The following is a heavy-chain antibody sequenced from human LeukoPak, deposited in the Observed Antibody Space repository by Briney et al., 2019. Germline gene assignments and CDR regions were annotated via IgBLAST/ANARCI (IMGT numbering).Heavy chain of an antibody. V-gene: IGHV4-39*01. CDR2: IYYSGST. CDR1: GGSISSSSYY. Sequence: SETLSLTCTVSGGSISSSSYYWGWIRQPPGKGLEWIGSIYYSGSTYYNPSLKSRVTISVDTSKNQFSLKLSSVTAADTAVYYCARHEGLRDYGSGNYYYMDVWGKGTTVTISS. J-gene: IGHJ6*03. CDR3: ARHEGLRDYGSGNYYYMDV. D-gene: IGHD3-10*01.